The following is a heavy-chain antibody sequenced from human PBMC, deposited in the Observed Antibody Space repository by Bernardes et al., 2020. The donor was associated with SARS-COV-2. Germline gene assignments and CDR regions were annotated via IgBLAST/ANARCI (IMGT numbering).Heavy chain of an antibody. CDR3: ARVVPFYDMDG. Sequence: GESLRLSCAGSGFSFSDYFMTWIRQAPGKGLDWVAYISSSATTIYYADSVRGRFTISRDNTKNSLYLQMNSLRAEDTAVYYCARVVPFYDMDGWGQGTTVTVTS. V-gene: IGHV3-11*01. CDR2: ISSSATTI. J-gene: IGHJ6*02. CDR1: GFSFSDYF.